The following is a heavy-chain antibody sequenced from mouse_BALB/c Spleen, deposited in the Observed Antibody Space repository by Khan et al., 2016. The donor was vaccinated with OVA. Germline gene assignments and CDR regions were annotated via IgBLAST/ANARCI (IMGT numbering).Heavy chain of an antibody. CDR3: ANHGSSSAGFAY. Sequence: VQLQQSGAELAKPGASVKMSCKASGYTFTSYWMHWVKQRPGQGLEWIGYINPSTGYSEYNQKFKDKVTLTADNSSSTAYMQLSSLTSDDSAVYYCANHGSSSAGFAYWGQGTLVTVSA. D-gene: IGHD1-1*01. CDR1: GYTFTSYW. J-gene: IGHJ3*01. CDR2: INPSTGYS. V-gene: IGHV1-7*01.